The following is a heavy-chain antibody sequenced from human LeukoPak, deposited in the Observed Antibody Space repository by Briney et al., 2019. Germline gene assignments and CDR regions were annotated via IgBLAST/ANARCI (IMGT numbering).Heavy chain of an antibody. Sequence: PGGSLRLSCTASGFIFRSYALTWVRQAPGMGPEWVGFISSTAYGGTAEYAASVRGRFTISRDDSKSIAFLQMNSLKTEDTAMYYCSRGAVPPDYWGQGTRVTVSS. D-gene: IGHD4-17*01. CDR2: ISSTAYGGTA. CDR1: GFIFRSYA. J-gene: IGHJ4*02. CDR3: SRGAVPPDY. V-gene: IGHV3-49*04.